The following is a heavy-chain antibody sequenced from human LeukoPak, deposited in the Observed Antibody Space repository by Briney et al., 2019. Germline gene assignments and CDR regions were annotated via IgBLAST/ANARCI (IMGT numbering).Heavy chain of an antibody. CDR2: IYSGGST. V-gene: IGHV3-53*01. J-gene: IGHJ4*02. CDR3: VRGWFGY. Sequence: GGSLRLSCAASGFTVSSNYMSWVRQAPGKGLEWVSVIYSGGSTYYADSVKGRFTISRDNAKNSLYLQMNSLRDEDTAVYYCVRGWFGYWGQGTLVTVSS. CDR1: GFTVSSNY. D-gene: IGHD5-24*01.